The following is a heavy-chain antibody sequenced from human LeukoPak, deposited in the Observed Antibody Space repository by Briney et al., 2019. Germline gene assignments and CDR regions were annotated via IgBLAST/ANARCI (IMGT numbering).Heavy chain of an antibody. CDR2: ISSSGSTI. CDR1: GFTFSSYE. D-gene: IGHD3-10*01. Sequence: GGSLRLSCAASGFTFSSYEMNWVRQAPGKGLEWVSYISSSGSTIYYADSVKGRFTISRDNAKNSLYLQMNSLRAEDTAVYYCARVTSGSSYRPFDYWGQGTLVTVSS. V-gene: IGHV3-48*03. CDR3: ARVTSGSSYRPFDY. J-gene: IGHJ4*02.